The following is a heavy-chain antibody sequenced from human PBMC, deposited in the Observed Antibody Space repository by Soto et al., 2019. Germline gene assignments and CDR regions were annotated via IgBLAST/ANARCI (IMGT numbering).Heavy chain of an antibody. D-gene: IGHD4-17*01. V-gene: IGHV3-30*18. Sequence: QVQLVESGGGVVQPGRSLRLSCAASGFIFSTYGMHWVRQAPGKGLEWLSVISYDGNNKYYTDSVKGRFTISRDNSKHSLWMQMASEKTGGTALYYCAKVLLLTTIPTVGAGGQGPLVTFSS. CDR2: ISYDGNNK. CDR3: AKVLLLTTIPTVGA. J-gene: IGHJ4*02. CDR1: GFIFSTYG.